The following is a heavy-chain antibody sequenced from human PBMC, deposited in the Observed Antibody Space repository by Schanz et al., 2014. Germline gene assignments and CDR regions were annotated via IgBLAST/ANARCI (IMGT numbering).Heavy chain of an antibody. CDR1: GGTFSSYT. Sequence: QLQLVQSGAEVKKPGSSVKVSCKLSGGTFSSYTISWMRQAPGQGLEWMGKIIPVLNIATYAQRIQGRVSITADTSTNTAYIEQSRLTYDDTDVQYCDRGRGFYDYWGQGTLVTVSS. D-gene: IGHD3-10*01. V-gene: IGHV1-69*02. CDR2: IIPVLNIA. CDR3: DRGRGFYDY. J-gene: IGHJ4*02.